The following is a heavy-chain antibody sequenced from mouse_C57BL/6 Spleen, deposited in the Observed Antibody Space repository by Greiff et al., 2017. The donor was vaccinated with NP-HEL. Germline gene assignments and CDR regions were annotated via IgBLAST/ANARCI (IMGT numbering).Heavy chain of an antibody. CDR1: GYTFTSYW. CDR3: ARGRLTRGFAY. V-gene: IGHV1-59*01. J-gene: IGHJ3*01. CDR2: IDPSDSYT. Sequence: VQLQQPGAELVRPGTSVKLSCKASGYTFTSYWMHWVKQRPGQGLEWIGVIDPSDSYTKYNQKFKGKATLTVDTSSSTAYRQLSSLTSEDSAVYYWARGRLTRGFAYWGQGTLVTVSA. D-gene: IGHD1-1*01.